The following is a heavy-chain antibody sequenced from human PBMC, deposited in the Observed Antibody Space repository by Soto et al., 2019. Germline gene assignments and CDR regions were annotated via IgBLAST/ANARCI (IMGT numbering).Heavy chain of an antibody. CDR2: LSSSGGGA. Sequence: EVQLLESGGGLIHPGGSLRLSCAASGFTFSRYAMNWVRQAPGKGLEWVSLLSSSGGGAYYADSVRGRFTISRDNSKDTLSLQMNSLRAEDTAVYYCARGRFYDSSGYYARTYYFDFWGQGALVTVSS. V-gene: IGHV3-23*01. CDR1: GFTFSRYA. D-gene: IGHD3-22*01. J-gene: IGHJ4*02. CDR3: ARGRFYDSSGYYARTYYFDF.